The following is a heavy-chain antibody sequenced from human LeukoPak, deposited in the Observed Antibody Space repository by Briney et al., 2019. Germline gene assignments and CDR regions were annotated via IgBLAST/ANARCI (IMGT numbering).Heavy chain of an antibody. CDR1: GGSFSGYY. CDR2: INHSGST. D-gene: IGHD6-13*01. V-gene: IGHV4-34*01. J-gene: IGHJ4*02. CDR3: ARDPGLIAAPYFDY. Sequence: SETLSLTCAVYGGSFSGYYWSWIRQPPGKGLEWIGEINHSGSTNYNPSLKSRVTISVDTSKNQFSLKLSSVTAADTAVYYCARDPGLIAAPYFDYWGQGTLVTVSS.